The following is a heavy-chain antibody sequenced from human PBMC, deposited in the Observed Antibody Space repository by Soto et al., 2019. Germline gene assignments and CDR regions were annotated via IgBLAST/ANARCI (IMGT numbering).Heavy chain of an antibody. J-gene: IGHJ3*02. CDR3: ARVDAGMWFGELRLDAFDI. CDR1: GFTFSSYS. Sequence: PGGSLRLSCAASGFTFSSYSMNWVRQSPGKGLEWVSYISSSSSIYYADSVKGRFTISRDNAKNSLYLQMNSLRAEDTAVYYCARVDAGMWFGELRLDAFDIWGQGTMVTVSS. V-gene: IGHV3-48*04. CDR2: ISSSSSI. D-gene: IGHD3-10*01.